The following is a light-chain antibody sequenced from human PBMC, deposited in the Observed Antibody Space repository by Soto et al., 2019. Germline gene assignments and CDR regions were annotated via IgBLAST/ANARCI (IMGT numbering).Light chain of an antibody. V-gene: IGKV3-20*01. CDR2: GAS. Sequence: ELVLTQASVAMSLPPGRGANVSCRSSQSVTSTYFAWYQQRPGQAPRLLIYGASSRATGIPDRFSGRGSGTDFTLTISRLEPEDFAVYYCQKYSSSPYNFGQGERREIK. J-gene: IGKJ5*01. CDR3: QKYSSSPYN. CDR1: QSVTSTY.